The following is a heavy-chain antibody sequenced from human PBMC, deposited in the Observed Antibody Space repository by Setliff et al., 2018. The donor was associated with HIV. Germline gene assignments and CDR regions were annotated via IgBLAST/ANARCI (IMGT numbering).Heavy chain of an antibody. D-gene: IGHD3-9*01. CDR3: ARDSGYYDILTGYYPTYFDY. CDR2: IYTSGST. J-gene: IGHJ4*02. CDR1: GGSISSYY. Sequence: PSETLSLTCTVSGGSISSYYWSWIRQPAGKGLEWIGRIYTSGSTNYNPSLKSRVTMSVDTSKNQFSLKLSSVTAADTAVYHCARDSGYYDILTGYYPTYFDYWGQGTLVTVSS. V-gene: IGHV4-4*07.